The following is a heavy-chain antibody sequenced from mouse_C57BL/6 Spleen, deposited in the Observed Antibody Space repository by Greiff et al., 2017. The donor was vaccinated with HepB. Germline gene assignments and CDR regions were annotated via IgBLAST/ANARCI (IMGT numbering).Heavy chain of an antibody. Sequence: VHVKQSGPELVKPGASVKISCKASGYSFTGYYMNWVKQSPEKSLEWIGEINPSTGGTTYNQKFKAKATLTVDKSSSTAYMQLKSLTSEDSAVYYCARIDGYSFAYWGQGTLVTVSA. D-gene: IGHD2-3*01. CDR2: INPSTGGT. CDR1: GYSFTGYY. CDR3: ARIDGYSFAY. V-gene: IGHV1-42*01. J-gene: IGHJ3*01.